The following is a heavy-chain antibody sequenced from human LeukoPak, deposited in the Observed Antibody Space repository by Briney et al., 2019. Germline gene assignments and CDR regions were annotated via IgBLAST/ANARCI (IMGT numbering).Heavy chain of an antibody. Sequence: PSETLSLTCTVSGGSISSSSYYWGWIRQPPGEGLEWIGSIYYSGSTYYNSSLKSRVTISVDTSKNQFSLKLSSVTAADTAVYYCARRRDGCGMDVWGQGTTVTVSS. CDR1: GGSISSSSYY. D-gene: IGHD5-24*01. CDR3: ARRRDGCGMDV. J-gene: IGHJ6*02. V-gene: IGHV4-39*01. CDR2: IYYSGST.